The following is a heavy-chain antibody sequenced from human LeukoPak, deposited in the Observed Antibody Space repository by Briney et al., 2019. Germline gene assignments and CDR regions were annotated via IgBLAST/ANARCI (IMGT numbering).Heavy chain of an antibody. CDR1: GGSISSGSYY. Sequence: SETLSPTCTVSGGSISSGSYYWSWIRQPAGKGLEWIGRIYTSGSTNYNPSLKSRATISVDTSKNQFSLKLSSVTAADTAVYYCARDPDSSGQGTLVTVSS. CDR2: IYTSGST. V-gene: IGHV4-61*02. CDR3: ARDPDS. J-gene: IGHJ5*01.